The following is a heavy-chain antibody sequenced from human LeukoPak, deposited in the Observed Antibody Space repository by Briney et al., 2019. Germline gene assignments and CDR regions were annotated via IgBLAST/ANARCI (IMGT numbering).Heavy chain of an antibody. CDR1: GFTFSSYA. D-gene: IGHD4-17*01. J-gene: IGHJ4*02. CDR2: ISGSGGST. CDR3: AKATRDYGDYEGPFDY. Sequence: TGGSLRLSCAASGFTFSSYAMSWVRQAPGKGLEWVSAISGSGGSTYYADSVKGRFTISRDNSKNTLYLQMNSLRAEDTAVYYRAKATRDYGDYEGPFDYWGQGTLVTVSS. V-gene: IGHV3-23*01.